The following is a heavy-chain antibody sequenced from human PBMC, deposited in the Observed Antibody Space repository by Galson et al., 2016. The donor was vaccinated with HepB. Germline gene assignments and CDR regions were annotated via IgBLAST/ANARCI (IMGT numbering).Heavy chain of an antibody. Sequence: LTCTVSGGSISSYYWSWIRQPPGKRLEWIGYIYNSGRTNYNPSLKSRVTISVDTSKNQFYLNLRSVTAADTAVYYCARDRDSSSYFSLDYWGQGTLVTVSS. J-gene: IGHJ4*02. V-gene: IGHV4-59*01. D-gene: IGHD3-22*01. CDR2: IYNSGRT. CDR3: ARDRDSSSYFSLDY. CDR1: GGSISSYY.